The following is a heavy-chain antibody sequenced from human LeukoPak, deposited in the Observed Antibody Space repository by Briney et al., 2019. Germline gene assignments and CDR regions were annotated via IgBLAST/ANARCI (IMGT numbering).Heavy chain of an antibody. CDR3: ARRIGYCSSTSCQEYFQH. V-gene: IGHV1-69*13. D-gene: IGHD2-2*01. CDR1: GYTFTSYY. CDR2: IIPIFGTA. J-gene: IGHJ1*01. Sequence: ASVMVSCKASGYTFTSYYMHWVRQAPGQGLEWMGGIIPIFGTANYAQKFQGRVTITADESTSTAYMELSSLRSEDTAVYYCARRIGYCSSTSCQEYFQHWGQGTLVTVSS.